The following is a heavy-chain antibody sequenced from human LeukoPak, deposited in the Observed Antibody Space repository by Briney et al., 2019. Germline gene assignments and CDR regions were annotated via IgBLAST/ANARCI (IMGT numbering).Heavy chain of an antibody. D-gene: IGHD5-18*01. CDR3: ARDTADTAMFGDY. V-gene: IGHV3-33*01. J-gene: IGHJ4*02. CDR2: IWYGGSNK. Sequence: PGGSLRLSCAASGFTFSSCGMHWVRQAPGKGLEWVAVIWYGGSNKYYADSVKGRFTISRDNSKNTLYLQMNSLRAEDTAVYYCARDTADTAMFGDYWGQGTLVTVSS. CDR1: GFTFSSCG.